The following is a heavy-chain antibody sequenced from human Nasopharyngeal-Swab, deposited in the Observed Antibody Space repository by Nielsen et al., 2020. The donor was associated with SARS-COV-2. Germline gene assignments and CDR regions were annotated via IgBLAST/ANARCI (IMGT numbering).Heavy chain of an antibody. D-gene: IGHD3-10*01. CDR2: ISGSGGST. CDR3: AKSRRVLLWFGELTY. V-gene: IGHV3-23*01. Sequence: GESLKISCAASGFTFNNYAMSWVRQAPGKGLEWVSAISGSGGSTYYADSVKGRFTISRDNSKNTLYLQMNSLRAEDTAVYYCAKSRRVLLWFGELTYWGQGTLVTVSS. J-gene: IGHJ4*02. CDR1: GFTFNNYA.